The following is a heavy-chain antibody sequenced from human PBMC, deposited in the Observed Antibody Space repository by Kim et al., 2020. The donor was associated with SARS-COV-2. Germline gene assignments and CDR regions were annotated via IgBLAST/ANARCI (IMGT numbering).Heavy chain of an antibody. V-gene: IGHV3-23*01. Sequence: GGSLRLSCAASGFTFSSYAMSWVRQAPGKGLEWVSAISGSGGSTYYADSVKGRFTISRDNSKNTLYLQMNSLRAEDTAVYYCAKDPYNWNYDKYYYYYGMGVWGQGTMVTVSS. D-gene: IGHD1-7*01. CDR2: ISGSGGST. CDR3: AKDPYNWNYDKYYYYYGMGV. CDR1: GFTFSSYA. J-gene: IGHJ6*02.